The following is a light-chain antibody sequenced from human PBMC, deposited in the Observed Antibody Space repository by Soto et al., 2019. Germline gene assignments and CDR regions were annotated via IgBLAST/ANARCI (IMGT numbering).Light chain of an antibody. V-gene: IGLV2-11*01. J-gene: IGLJ2*01. CDR2: DVS. CDR1: SSDVGFYTY. Sequence: QSALTQPRSVSGSPGQSVTISCTGTSSDVGFYTYVSWYQHHPGKAPKLLIYDVSKRPSGVPDRFSGSKSGSTASLTISGLQAEDEGDYYCCSYAVSYIHVLFGGGTKLTVL. CDR3: CSYAVSYIHVL.